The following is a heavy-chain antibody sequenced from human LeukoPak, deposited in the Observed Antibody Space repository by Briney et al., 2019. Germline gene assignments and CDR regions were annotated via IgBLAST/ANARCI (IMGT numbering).Heavy chain of an antibody. CDR1: GDSVSSNTAA. CDR3: ARGLRLDYYGSGSTTWFDP. CDR2: TYYRSNWYN. J-gene: IGHJ5*02. Sequence: SQTLSLTCVISGDSVSSNTAAWNWIRQSPSRGLEWLGRTYYRSNWYNDYAVSVKSRITINPDTSKNQFSLKLSSVTAADTAVYYCARGLRLDYYGSGSTTWFDPWGQGTLVTVSS. D-gene: IGHD3-10*01. V-gene: IGHV6-1*01.